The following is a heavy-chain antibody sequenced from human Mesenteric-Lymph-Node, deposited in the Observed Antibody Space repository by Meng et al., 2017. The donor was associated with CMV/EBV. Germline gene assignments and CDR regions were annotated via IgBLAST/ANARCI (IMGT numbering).Heavy chain of an antibody. D-gene: IGHD2-8*01. CDR1: YG. J-gene: IGHJ4*02. CDR2: ISAYNGNT. CDR3: ARGIGELYLGYCTNGVCSPFDY. Sequence: YGISWVLQAPGQGLEWMGWISAYNGNTNYAQKLQGRVTMTTDTSTSTAYMELRSLRSDDTAVYYCARGIGELYLGYCTNGVCSPFDYWGQGTLVTVSS. V-gene: IGHV1-18*01.